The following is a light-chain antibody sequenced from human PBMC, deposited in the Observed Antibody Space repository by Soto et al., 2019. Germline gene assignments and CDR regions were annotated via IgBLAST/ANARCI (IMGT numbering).Light chain of an antibody. J-gene: IGKJ2*01. Sequence: EIVMTQSPATLSVSPGERVTLSCRASQSVGNNLAWYQQKPGQVPRLLIYGESSRATGIPTTFSGSGSGAEFTLTISSLQSEDFAIYYCQQYSNWPFTFGQGTKLEIK. CDR3: QQYSNWPFT. CDR2: GES. CDR1: QSVGNN. V-gene: IGKV3-15*01.